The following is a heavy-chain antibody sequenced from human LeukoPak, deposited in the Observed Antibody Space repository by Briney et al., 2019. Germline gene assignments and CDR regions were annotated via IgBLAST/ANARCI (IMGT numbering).Heavy chain of an antibody. CDR2: ISSSSSTI. V-gene: IGHV3-48*04. J-gene: IGHJ4*02. Sequence: HPGGSLRLSCAASGFTFSSCSMNWVRQAPGKGLEWVSYISSSSSTIYYADSVKGRFTISRDNAKNSLYLQMNSLRAEDTAVYYCAREGLLWFGELSGFDYWGQGTLVTVSS. CDR1: GFTFSSCS. CDR3: AREGLLWFGELSGFDY. D-gene: IGHD3-10*01.